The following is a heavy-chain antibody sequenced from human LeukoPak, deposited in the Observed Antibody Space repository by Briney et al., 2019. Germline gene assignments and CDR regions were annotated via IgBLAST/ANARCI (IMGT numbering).Heavy chain of an antibody. Sequence: GGSLRLSCAVSGFTFTDYWMNWVRQAPGKGLEWVASIRQDGGEKYYVDSVKGRFTISRANTKNSLYLQMSALRAEDTAVYYCARDGTAAGLYFDLWGQGTLVTVSS. CDR1: GFTFTDYW. CDR2: IRQDGGEK. CDR3: ARDGTAAGLYFDL. V-gene: IGHV3-7*01. J-gene: IGHJ4*01. D-gene: IGHD6-13*01.